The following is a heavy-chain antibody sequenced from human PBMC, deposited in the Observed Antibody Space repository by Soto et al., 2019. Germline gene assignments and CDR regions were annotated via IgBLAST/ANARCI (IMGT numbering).Heavy chain of an antibody. J-gene: IGHJ4*02. CDR2: ISYDGRDK. V-gene: IGHV3-30*18. D-gene: IGHD5-18*01. CDR3: FKEKRGYSYGEH. Sequence: QVQLVESGGGVVQHGRSLRLSCAASGFTFSNYGMHWVRQAPGKGLEWVAVISYDGRDKHYLDSVKGRFTVSRDNSKNTLYLQMNSLRTEDTAVYYCFKEKRGYSYGEHWGQGTLVTVSS. CDR1: GFTFSNYG.